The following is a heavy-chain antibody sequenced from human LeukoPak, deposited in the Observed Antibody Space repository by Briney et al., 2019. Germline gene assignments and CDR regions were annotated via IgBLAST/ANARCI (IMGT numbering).Heavy chain of an antibody. D-gene: IGHD5-18*01. CDR3: AKGNYSYGFDWFDP. J-gene: IGHJ5*02. Sequence: GGSLRLSCAASGFTFSSYAMTWVRQAPGKGLEWVSTISGSGGSTYYADSVKGRFTISRDNSKNTLYLQMNSLRAEDTAVYYCAKGNYSYGFDWFDPWGQGTLVTVSS. CDR1: GFTFSSYA. CDR2: ISGSGGST. V-gene: IGHV3-23*01.